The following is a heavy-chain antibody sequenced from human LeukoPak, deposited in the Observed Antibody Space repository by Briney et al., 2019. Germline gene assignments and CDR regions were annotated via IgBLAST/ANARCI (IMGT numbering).Heavy chain of an antibody. J-gene: IGHJ4*02. V-gene: IGHV3-33*06. Sequence: PGGSLRLSCAASGSRFRDSAMHWVRQAPGKGLEWVSVIWHDGTYKYYVDSVKGRFTISRDDSKNTLYLQMNSLRAEDTAVYYCAKSFSGSYYIAGYWGQGTLVTVSS. CDR2: IWHDGTYK. D-gene: IGHD1-26*01. CDR1: GSRFRDSA. CDR3: AKSFSGSYYIAGY.